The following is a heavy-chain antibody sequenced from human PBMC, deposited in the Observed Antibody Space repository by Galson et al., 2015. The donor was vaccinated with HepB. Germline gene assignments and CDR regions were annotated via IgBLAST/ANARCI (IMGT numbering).Heavy chain of an antibody. J-gene: IGHJ5*02. Sequence: QSGAEVKKPGESLKISCKASGYTFTGYYMHWVRQAPEQGLEWMGWINPNSGGTNYAQKFQGRVTMTRDTSISTAYMELSRLRSDDTAVYYCARAPQRTTVTNHWFDPWGQGTLVTVSS. CDR3: ARAPQRTTVTNHWFDP. CDR1: GYTFTGYY. V-gene: IGHV1-2*02. D-gene: IGHD4-17*01. CDR2: INPNSGGT.